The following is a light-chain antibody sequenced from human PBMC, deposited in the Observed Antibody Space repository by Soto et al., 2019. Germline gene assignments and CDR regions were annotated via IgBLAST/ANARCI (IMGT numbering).Light chain of an antibody. J-gene: IGKJ1*01. Sequence: DIQMTQSPSTLSASVGDTVTITCRASQSFSNWLAWYQQKPGKDPKFLIYKASTLESGVPSRFSGSGSGTEFPLTISSLQPDDFATYYCQQYKSYSWTFGQGTKVEIK. V-gene: IGKV1-5*03. CDR1: QSFSNW. CDR3: QQYKSYSWT. CDR2: KAS.